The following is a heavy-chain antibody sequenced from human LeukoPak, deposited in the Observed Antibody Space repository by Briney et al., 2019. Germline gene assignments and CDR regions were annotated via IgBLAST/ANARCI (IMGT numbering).Heavy chain of an antibody. V-gene: IGHV4-39*01. CDR1: GGSISSSSYY. CDR3: ARRKVRGVITWFDP. Sequence: SETLSLTCTVSGGSISSSSYYWGWIRQPPGKGLEWIGSIYYSGSTYYNPSLKSRVTISVDTSKNQFSLKLSSVPAADTAVYYCARRKVRGVITWFDPWGQGTLVTVSS. D-gene: IGHD3-10*01. J-gene: IGHJ5*02. CDR2: IYYSGST.